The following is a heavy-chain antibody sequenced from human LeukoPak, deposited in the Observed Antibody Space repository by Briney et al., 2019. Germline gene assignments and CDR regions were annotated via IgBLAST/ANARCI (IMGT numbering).Heavy chain of an antibody. V-gene: IGHV3-33*01. J-gene: IGHJ5*02. CDR3: ARDYPDYGSGRYQGIA. D-gene: IGHD3-10*01. CDR2: IWYDGSNK. Sequence: GGSLRLSCAASGFTFSSYGMHWVRQAPGKGLEWVAVIWYDGSNKYYADSVKGRFTISRDNSKNTLYLQMNSLRAEDTAVYYCARDYPDYGSGRYQGIAWGQGTLVTVSS. CDR1: GFTFSSYG.